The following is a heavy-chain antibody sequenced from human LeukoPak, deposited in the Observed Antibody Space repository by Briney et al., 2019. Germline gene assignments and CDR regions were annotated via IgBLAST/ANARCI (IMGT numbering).Heavy chain of an antibody. CDR3: ARGIAVAGWVFDY. Sequence: GGSLRLSCAASGFTFSTYSMNWLRLAPGKGLEWVSSISPDSNYKYYVDSVKGRFTISRDNAKNSLYLQMNSLRAGDTAVYYCARGIAVAGWVFDYWGQGTLVTVSS. J-gene: IGHJ4*02. D-gene: IGHD6-19*01. CDR2: ISPDSNYK. CDR1: GFTFSTYS. V-gene: IGHV3-21*01.